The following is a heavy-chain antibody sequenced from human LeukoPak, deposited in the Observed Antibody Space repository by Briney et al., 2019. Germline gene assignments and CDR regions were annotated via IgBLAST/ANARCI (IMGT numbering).Heavy chain of an antibody. CDR1: GFTFSSYA. Sequence: GGSLRLSCAASGFTFSSYAMSWVRQAPGKGLEWVSAISGSGGSTYYADSVKGRFTISRDNSKNTLYLQMNSLRAEDTAVYYCAKGVIAAAGTGYYFDYWGQGTLVTVSS. D-gene: IGHD6-13*01. CDR3: AKGVIAAAGTGYYFDY. J-gene: IGHJ4*02. CDR2: ISGSGGST. V-gene: IGHV3-23*01.